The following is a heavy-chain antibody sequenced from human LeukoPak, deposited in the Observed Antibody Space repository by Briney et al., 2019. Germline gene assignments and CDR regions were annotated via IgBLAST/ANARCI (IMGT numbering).Heavy chain of an antibody. J-gene: IGHJ4*02. CDR1: GYTFTGYY. D-gene: IGHD6-13*01. Sequence: VNDSCKASGYTFTGYYMHWVRQAPGQGLEWMGWINPNSGGTNYEQKLSGRVTMTRDTSISTAYMELSRLRSDDTAVYYCARAGIAAAGVYDYWGQGT. V-gene: IGHV1-2*02. CDR2: INPNSGGT. CDR3: ARAGIAAAGVYDY.